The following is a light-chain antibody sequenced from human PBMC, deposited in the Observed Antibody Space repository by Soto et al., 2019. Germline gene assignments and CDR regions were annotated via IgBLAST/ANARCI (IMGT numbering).Light chain of an antibody. V-gene: IGKV1-5*01. Sequence: DIQMTQSPSTLSASVGDRVTITCRASQSITSSLAWYQQKPGKAPKLLIYDASNLEGGVSSRFSGSGSGTEFTLTISSLQPDHFATYYCQQYNSDSVWTFGQGTKVEIK. CDR1: QSITSS. J-gene: IGKJ1*01. CDR2: DAS. CDR3: QQYNSDSVWT.